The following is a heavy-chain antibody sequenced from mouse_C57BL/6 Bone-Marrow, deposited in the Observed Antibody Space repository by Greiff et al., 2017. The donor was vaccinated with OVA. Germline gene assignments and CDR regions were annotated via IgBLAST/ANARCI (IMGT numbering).Heavy chain of an antibody. V-gene: IGHV1-63*01. CDR1: GYTFTNYW. D-gene: IGHD1-1*01. Sequence: QVQLKESGAELVRPGTSVKMSCKASGYTFTNYWIGWAKQRPGHGLEWIGDIYPGGGYTNYNEKFKGKATLTADKSSSTAYMQFSSLTSEDSAIYYCARESTVVADYWGQGTTLTVSS. CDR2: IYPGGGYT. J-gene: IGHJ2*01. CDR3: ARESTVVADY.